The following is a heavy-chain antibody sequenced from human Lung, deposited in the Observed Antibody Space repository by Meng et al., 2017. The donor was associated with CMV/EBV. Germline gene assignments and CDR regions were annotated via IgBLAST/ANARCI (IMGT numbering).Heavy chain of an antibody. CDR3: ARDLYCSSTSCYLEYYYYGMDV. V-gene: IGHV4-39*07. CDR2: IYYSGST. D-gene: IGHD2-2*01. Sequence: SXTXSLXCTVSGGSISSSSYYWGWIRQPPGKGLEWIGSIYYSGSTYYNPSLKSRVTISVDTSKNQFSLKLSSVTAADTAVYYCARDLYCSSTSCYLEYYYYGMDVWXQGPTVTVSS. J-gene: IGHJ6*02. CDR1: GGSISSSSYY.